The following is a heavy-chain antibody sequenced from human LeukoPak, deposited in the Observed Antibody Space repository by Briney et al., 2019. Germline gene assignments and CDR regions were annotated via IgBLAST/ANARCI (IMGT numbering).Heavy chain of an antibody. V-gene: IGHV3-48*03. CDR3: ARGRGYSGYVPDY. CDR2: ISSSGYTI. J-gene: IGHJ4*02. CDR1: GFTFSSYE. D-gene: IGHD5-12*01. Sequence: GGSLRLSCAASGFTFSSYEMNWVRQAPGKGLEWVSYISSSGYTIYYADSLKGRFTISRDNAKNTLYLQMNSLRAEDTAVYYCARGRGYSGYVPDYWGQGTLVTVSS.